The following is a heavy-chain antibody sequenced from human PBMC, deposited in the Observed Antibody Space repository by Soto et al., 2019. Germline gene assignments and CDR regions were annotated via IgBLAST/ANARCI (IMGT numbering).Heavy chain of an antibody. CDR3: AKGTSSEFLLSFDD. Sequence: GGSLRLSCMASGFPSSTYGFSTYAMTWVRQPPGRGLEWVSVITASGTHSYYADSVKGRFTISRDNSRNTLFLQMDSLRADDTAVYFCAKGTSSEFLLSFDDWGHGTLVTVSS. CDR2: ITASGTHS. D-gene: IGHD3-10*01. J-gene: IGHJ4*01. CDR1: GFPSSTYGFSTYA. V-gene: IGHV3-23*01.